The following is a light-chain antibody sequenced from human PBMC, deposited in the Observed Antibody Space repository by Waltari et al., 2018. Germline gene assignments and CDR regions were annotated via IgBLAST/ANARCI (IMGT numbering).Light chain of an antibody. J-gene: IGLJ2*01. V-gene: IGLV6-57*01. CDR2: EDN. Sequence: NFMLTQPHSVSESPGKTVTISCTRSTGSIATHYVQRHQQRPGSSPTTVIYEDNQRPSGVPDRFSGSIDSSSNSASLTISGLKTEDEADYYCQSYDSSNHVVFGGGTKLTVL. CDR3: QSYDSSNHVV. CDR1: TGSIATHY.